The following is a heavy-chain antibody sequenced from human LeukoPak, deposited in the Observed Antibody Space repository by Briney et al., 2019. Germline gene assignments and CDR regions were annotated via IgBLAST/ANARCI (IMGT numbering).Heavy chain of an antibody. V-gene: IGHV3-30*18. CDR3: AKERDISSSWHLSNYFDY. D-gene: IGHD6-13*01. Sequence: PGRSLRLSCAASGFTFSSYGMHWVRQAPGKGLEWVAVISYDGSNTYYADSVKGRFTISRDNSKNTLYLQMNSLRAEDTAVYYCAKERDISSSWHLSNYFDYWGQGTLVIVSS. CDR1: GFTFSSYG. CDR2: ISYDGSNT. J-gene: IGHJ4*02.